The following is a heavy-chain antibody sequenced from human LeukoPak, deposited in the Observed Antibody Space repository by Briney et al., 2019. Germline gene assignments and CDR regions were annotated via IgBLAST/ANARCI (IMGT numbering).Heavy chain of an antibody. CDR2: INPNSGGT. J-gene: IGHJ4*02. V-gene: IGHV1-2*06. CDR3: ARDQGLTGTTSDFDY. D-gene: IGHD1-7*01. CDR1: GYTFTSYA. Sequence: ASVKVSCKASGYTFTSYAMNWVRQAPGQGLEWMGRINPNSGGTNYAQKFQGRVTMTRGTSISTAYMELTSLRSDDTAVYYCARDQGLTGTTSDFDYWGQGTLVTVSS.